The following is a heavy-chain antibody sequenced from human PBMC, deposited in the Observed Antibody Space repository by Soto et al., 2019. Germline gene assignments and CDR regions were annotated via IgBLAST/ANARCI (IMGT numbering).Heavy chain of an antibody. J-gene: IGHJ3*02. CDR1: GFTVSSNY. Sequence: GSLRLSCAASGFTVSSNYISWVRQAPGKGLEWVSVIYSGGSTYYADSVKGRFTISRDNSKNTLYLQMNSLRAEGTAVYYCARATIYYYDSSGAPPPPAFDIWGQGTMVTVSS. CDR2: IYSGGST. D-gene: IGHD3-22*01. CDR3: ARATIYYYDSSGAPPPPAFDI. V-gene: IGHV3-53*01.